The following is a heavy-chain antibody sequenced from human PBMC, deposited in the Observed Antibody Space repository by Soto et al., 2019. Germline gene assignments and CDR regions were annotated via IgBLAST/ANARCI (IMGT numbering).Heavy chain of an antibody. J-gene: IGHJ4*02. CDR3: AKGAYYDFWSGYSAFDD. Sequence: PGGSLRLSCAASGFTFSSNAMSWVRQAPGKRLEWVSAISGSGDNTYYADSVKGRFTISRDNSKNTLFLQMNSLRAEDTALYYCAKGAYYDFWSGYSAFDDWGQATLVTVSS. V-gene: IGHV3-23*01. D-gene: IGHD3-3*01. CDR1: GFTFSSNA. CDR2: ISGSGDNT.